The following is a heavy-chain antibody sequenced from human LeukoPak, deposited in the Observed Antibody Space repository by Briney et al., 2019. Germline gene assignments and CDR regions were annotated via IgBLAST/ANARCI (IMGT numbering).Heavy chain of an antibody. CDR1: GGTFSSYA. V-gene: IGHV1-69*04. CDR2: IIPILGIA. J-gene: IGHJ4*02. CDR3: ATLDTVVIGGCFDY. Sequence: GASVKVSCKASGGTFSSYAISWVRQAPGQGLEWMGRIIPILGIANYAQKFQGRVTITADKSTSTAHMELSSLRSEDTAVYYCATLDTVVIGGCFDYWGQGTLVTVSS. D-gene: IGHD4-23*01.